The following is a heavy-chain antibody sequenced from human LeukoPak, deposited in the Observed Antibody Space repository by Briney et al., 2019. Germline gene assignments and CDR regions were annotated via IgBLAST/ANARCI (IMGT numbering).Heavy chain of an antibody. CDR3: ASISLSRDGYNDAFDI. Sequence: SETLSLTCTVPGGSISGSSYYWGWIRQPPGKGLEWIGSIYYRGSTYYNPSLKSRVTISVDTSKNQFSLKLSSVTAADTAVYYCASISLSRDGYNDAFDIWGQGTMVTVSS. CDR2: IYYRGST. J-gene: IGHJ3*02. D-gene: IGHD5-24*01. V-gene: IGHV4-39*07. CDR1: GGSISGSSYY.